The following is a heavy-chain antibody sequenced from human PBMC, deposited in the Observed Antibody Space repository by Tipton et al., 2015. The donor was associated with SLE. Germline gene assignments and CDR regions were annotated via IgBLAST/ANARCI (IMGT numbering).Heavy chain of an antibody. J-gene: IGHJ4*02. Sequence: TLSLTCTVSGGSISTYYWNWIRQPPGKGLEWIGYIYTSGSTNYNPSLKSRVTISVDTSKNQFSLKLSSVTAADTAVYYCARGFYYYGSGNYGFDYWGQGTLVTVSS. CDR3: ARGFYYYGSGNYGFDY. D-gene: IGHD3-10*01. CDR1: GGSISTYY. CDR2: IYTSGST. V-gene: IGHV4-4*09.